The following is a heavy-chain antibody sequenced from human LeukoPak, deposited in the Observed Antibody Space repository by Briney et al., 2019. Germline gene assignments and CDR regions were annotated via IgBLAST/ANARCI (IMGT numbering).Heavy chain of an antibody. J-gene: IGHJ4*02. Sequence: GGSLRLSCAASGFTFSSYAMTWVRQAPGKGLEWVSAISNSGGSTYYADSVKGRFTISRDNSKNTLYLQMNSLRAEDTAVYYCAKDRYGSGGYYDFDYWGQGTLVTVSS. D-gene: IGHD1-26*01. CDR2: ISNSGGST. V-gene: IGHV3-23*01. CDR3: AKDRYGSGGYYDFDY. CDR1: GFTFSSYA.